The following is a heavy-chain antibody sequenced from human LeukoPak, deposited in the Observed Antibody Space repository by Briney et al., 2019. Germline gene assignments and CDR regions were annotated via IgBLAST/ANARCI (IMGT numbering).Heavy chain of an antibody. CDR2: IYYSGST. CDR1: GGSISSGGFY. Sequence: SETLSLTCTVSGGSISSGGFYWSWIRQPPGKGLEWIGYIYYSGSTNYNPSLKSRVTISVDTSKNQFSLKLSSVTAADTAVYYCARGAYYDHRDAFDIWGQGTMVTVSS. D-gene: IGHD3-22*01. J-gene: IGHJ3*02. V-gene: IGHV4-61*08. CDR3: ARGAYYDHRDAFDI.